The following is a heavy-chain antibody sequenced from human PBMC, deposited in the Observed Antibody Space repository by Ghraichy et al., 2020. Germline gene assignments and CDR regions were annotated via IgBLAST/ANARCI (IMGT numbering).Heavy chain of an antibody. D-gene: IGHD2-15*01. Sequence: ASVKVSCKVSGYTLTELSMHWVRQAPGKGLEWMGGFDPEDGETIYAQKFQGRVTVTEDISTDTAYMELSSLRSEDTAVYYCAAFYCINSTWHSYDYYVMDVWGQGTTVTVSS. J-gene: IGHJ6*02. CDR1: GYTLTELS. CDR3: AAFYCINSTWHSYDYYVMDV. CDR2: FDPEDGET. V-gene: IGHV1-24*01.